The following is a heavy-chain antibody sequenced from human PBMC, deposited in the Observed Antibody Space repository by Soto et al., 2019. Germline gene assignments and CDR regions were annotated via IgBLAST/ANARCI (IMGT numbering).Heavy chain of an antibody. D-gene: IGHD1-26*01. CDR2: INPKTGDT. CDR3: ARGQAPGIEPLGY. CDR1: GYSFTDSY. J-gene: IGHJ4*02. V-gene: IGHV1-2*02. Sequence: VASVKVSCKTSGYSFTDSYIHWVRQAPGQGLEWMGWINPKTGDTNYAQKFEDRVAMARDTSISTAYMELNGLRSDDSALYYCARGQAPGIEPLGYWGQGALVTVSA.